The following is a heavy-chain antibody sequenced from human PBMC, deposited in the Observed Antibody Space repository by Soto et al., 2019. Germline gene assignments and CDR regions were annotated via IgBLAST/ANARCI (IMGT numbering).Heavy chain of an antibody. CDR3: ARHLVGSTRGNFDY. J-gene: IGHJ4*01. Sequence: GESLKISCKTSGYSFTSYWIGWVRQMPGKGMEWMGNIYPYDSDTRYSPSFQGQVTISADTSITTAYLQWSGLRASDTAMYFCARHLVGSTRGNFDYWGQGTLVTSPQ. CDR1: GYSFTSYW. D-gene: IGHD2-2*01. V-gene: IGHV5-51*01. CDR2: IYPYDSDT.